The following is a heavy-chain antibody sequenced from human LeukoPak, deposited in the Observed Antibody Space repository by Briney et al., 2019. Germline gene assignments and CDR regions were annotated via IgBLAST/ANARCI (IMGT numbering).Heavy chain of an antibody. V-gene: IGHV3-23*01. J-gene: IGHJ4*02. CDR3: ARAGWELLIDY. CDR1: GFTFSSHA. CDR2: ISGSGGST. Sequence: GGSLRLSCAASGFTFSSHAMTWVRQAPGKGLEWVSAISGSGGSTYHADSVKGRFTISRDNSKNTLYLQMNSLRAEDTAVYYRARAGWELLIDYWGQGTLVTVSS. D-gene: IGHD1-26*01.